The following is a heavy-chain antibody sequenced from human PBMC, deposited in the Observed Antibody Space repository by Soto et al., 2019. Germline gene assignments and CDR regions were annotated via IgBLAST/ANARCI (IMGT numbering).Heavy chain of an antibody. CDR2: MYYSGIT. J-gene: IGHJ4*02. CDR3: AREDMSGTYYFDY. CDR1: GAPVSSQTHF. V-gene: IGHV4-61*01. D-gene: IGHD1-26*01. Sequence: TETLSLTCTVSGAPVSSQTHFWTWIRQPPGKGLEWIGYMYYSGITNSNPALKSRVTLSVDRSRNQFSLSLNSVTAADTAVYYCAREDMSGTYYFDYGVPGTQVTVSS.